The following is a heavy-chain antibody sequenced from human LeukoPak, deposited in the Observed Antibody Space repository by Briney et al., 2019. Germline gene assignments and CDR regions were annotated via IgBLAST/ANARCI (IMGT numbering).Heavy chain of an antibody. J-gene: IGHJ4*02. CDR2: ISAYNDNA. V-gene: IGHV1-18*01. CDR3: AREGPSSIAARPSDY. D-gene: IGHD6-6*01. CDR1: GYTFINYG. Sequence: ASVKVSCKASGYTFINYGISWVRQAPGQGLEWMGRISAYNDNADYAQNLQGRVTMTADTSTNTASVELRSLRSDDTAVYYCAREGPSSIAARPSDYWGQGTLVTVSS.